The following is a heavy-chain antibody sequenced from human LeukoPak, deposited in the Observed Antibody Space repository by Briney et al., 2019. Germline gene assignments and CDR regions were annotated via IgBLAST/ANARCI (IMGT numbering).Heavy chain of an antibody. D-gene: IGHD3-10*01. Sequence: PGGSLRLSCAASGFTFSSYGMHWVRQAPGKGLEWVAFIRYDGSKKYYADSVKGRFTISRDNSKNTLYLQMNSLRAEDTAVYYCAKDPVYYGSGSTFDYWGQGTLVTVSS. V-gene: IGHV3-30*02. CDR2: IRYDGSKK. J-gene: IGHJ4*02. CDR1: GFTFSSYG. CDR3: AKDPVYYGSGSTFDY.